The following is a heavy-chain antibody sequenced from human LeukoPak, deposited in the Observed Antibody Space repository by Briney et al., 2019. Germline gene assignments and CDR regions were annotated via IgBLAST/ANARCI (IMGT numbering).Heavy chain of an antibody. J-gene: IGHJ5*02. CDR2: IYYSGST. CDR3: ARHNFLGYCSGGSCPLNWFDP. CDR1: GGSISSYY. V-gene: IGHV4-59*08. Sequence: SETLSLTCTVSGGSISSYYWSWIRQPPGKGPEWIGYIYYSGSTNYNPSLKSRVTISVDTSKNQFSLKLSSVTAADTAVYYCARHNFLGYCSGGSCPLNWFDPWGQGTLVTVSS. D-gene: IGHD2-15*01.